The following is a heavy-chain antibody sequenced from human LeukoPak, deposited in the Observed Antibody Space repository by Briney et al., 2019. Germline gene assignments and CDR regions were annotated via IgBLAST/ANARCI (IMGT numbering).Heavy chain of an antibody. CDR2: MNPNSGNT. J-gene: IGHJ4*02. CDR1: GYTFTSYD. CDR3: ARASSSSSYYFDY. Sequence: VASVKVSCKASGYTFTSYDINWVRQATGQGLEWMGWMNPNSGNTGYAQKFQGRVTMTRNTSISTAYMGLSSLRSEDTAVYYCARASSSSSYYFDYWGQGTLVTVSS. D-gene: IGHD6-6*01. V-gene: IGHV1-8*01.